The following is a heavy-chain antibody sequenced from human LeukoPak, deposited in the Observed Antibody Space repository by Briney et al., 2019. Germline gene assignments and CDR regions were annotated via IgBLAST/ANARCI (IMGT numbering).Heavy chain of an antibody. CDR2: ISGSGGST. Sequence: RPGGSLRLSCAASGFTFSSYAMSWVRQAPGKGLEWVSAISGSGGSTYYADSVKGRFTISRDNSKSTLYLQMNSLRAEDTAVYYCAKAGPGIPIVIFDYWGQGTLVTVSS. D-gene: IGHD1-26*01. V-gene: IGHV3-23*01. CDR1: GFTFSSYA. J-gene: IGHJ4*02. CDR3: AKAGPGIPIVIFDY.